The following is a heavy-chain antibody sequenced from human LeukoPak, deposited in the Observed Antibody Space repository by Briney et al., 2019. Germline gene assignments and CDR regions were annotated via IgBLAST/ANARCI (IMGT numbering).Heavy chain of an antibody. D-gene: IGHD3-10*01. CDR1: GGSFSGYY. CDR2: INHSGST. CDR3: ARQGVYGSGSYYWFDP. J-gene: IGHJ5*02. V-gene: IGHV4-34*01. Sequence: SETLSLTCAVYGGSFSGYYWSWIRQPPGKGLEWIGEINHSGSTNYNPSLKSRVTISVDTSKNQFSLKLSSVTAADTAVYYCARQGVYGSGSYYWFDPWGHGTLVTVSS.